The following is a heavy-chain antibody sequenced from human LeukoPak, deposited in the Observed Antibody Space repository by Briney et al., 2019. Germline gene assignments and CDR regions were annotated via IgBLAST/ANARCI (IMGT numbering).Heavy chain of an antibody. D-gene: IGHD1-26*01. V-gene: IGHV4-34*01. CDR2: INHSGST. CDR3: ARGLTDMSIVGASSAQYYFDY. CDR1: GGSFSGYY. Sequence: ETVSLICAVYGGSFSGYYWSWIRQPPGKGLEWIGEINHSGSTNYNPSLKSRVTMSVDTPKNQFSLKLSSVRAADTAVYYCARGLTDMSIVGASSAQYYFDYWGHGNLVSVSS. J-gene: IGHJ4*01.